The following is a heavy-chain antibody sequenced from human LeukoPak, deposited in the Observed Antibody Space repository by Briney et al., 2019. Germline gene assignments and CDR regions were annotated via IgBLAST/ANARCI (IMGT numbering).Heavy chain of an antibody. V-gene: IGHV1-2*04. Sequence: ASVTVSCKASGYTFTGYYMHWVRQAPGQGLEWMGWINPNSGGTNYAQKFQGWVTMTRDTSISTAYMELSRLRSDDTAVYYCARQPFTTGTVDYYYGMDVWGQGTTVTVSS. J-gene: IGHJ6*02. CDR3: ARQPFTTGTVDYYYGMDV. CDR1: GYTFTGYY. D-gene: IGHD1-1*01. CDR2: INPNSGGT.